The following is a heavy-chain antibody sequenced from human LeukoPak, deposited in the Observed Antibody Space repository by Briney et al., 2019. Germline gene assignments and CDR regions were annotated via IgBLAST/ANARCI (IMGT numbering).Heavy chain of an antibody. CDR1: GFTFSSYS. CDR2: ISSSSSTI. V-gene: IGHV3-48*01. D-gene: IGHD3-9*01. Sequence: GGSLRLSCAASGFTFSSYSMNWVRQAPGKGLEWVSYISSSSSTIYCADSVKSRFTISRDNAKNSLYLQMNSLRAEDTAVYYCARDDQNFDWLFRPLAYWGQGTLVTVSS. J-gene: IGHJ4*02. CDR3: ARDDQNFDWLFRPLAY.